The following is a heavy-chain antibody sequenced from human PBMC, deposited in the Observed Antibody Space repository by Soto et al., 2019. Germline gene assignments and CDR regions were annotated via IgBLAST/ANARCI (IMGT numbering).Heavy chain of an antibody. Sequence: PGGSLRLSCVASGFTFSPYWMSWVRQAPGKGLVWVSLLYSGGATHYAASVKGRFTISSHSSQNTLFLQMNSLRTEDTATYYCLRGRYGSQIHWGQGTKVTVSS. J-gene: IGHJ4*02. CDR3: LRGRYGSQIH. CDR1: GFTFSPYW. D-gene: IGHD3-10*01. V-gene: IGHV3-53*04. CDR2: LYSGGAT.